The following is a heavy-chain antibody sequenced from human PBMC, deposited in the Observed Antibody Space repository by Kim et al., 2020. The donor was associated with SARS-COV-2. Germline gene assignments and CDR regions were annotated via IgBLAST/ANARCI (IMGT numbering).Heavy chain of an antibody. V-gene: IGHV4-61*01. CDR2: IYYSGST. J-gene: IGHJ5*02. D-gene: IGHD3-10*01. CDR1: GGSVSSGSYY. CDR3: ARDLIGDGSGSYSYNWFDP. Sequence: SETLSLTCTVSGGSVSSGSYYWSWIRQPPGKGLEWIGYIYYSGSTNYNPSLKSRVTISVDTSKNQFSLKLSSVTAADTAVYYCARDLIGDGSGSYSYNWFDPWGQGTLVTVSS.